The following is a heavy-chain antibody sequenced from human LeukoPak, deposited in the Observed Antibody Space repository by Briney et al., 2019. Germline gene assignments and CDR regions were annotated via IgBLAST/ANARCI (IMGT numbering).Heavy chain of an antibody. CDR2: ISGSGGST. V-gene: IGHV3-23*01. Sequence: PGGSLRLSCAASGFTFSSYAMSWVRQAPGKGLEWVSAISGSGGSTYYADSVKGRFTISRDNSKNTLYLQMNSLRAEDTAVYYCAKRPPGWFGELLDYFDYWGQGALVTVSS. J-gene: IGHJ4*02. CDR3: AKRPPGWFGELLDYFDY. CDR1: GFTFSSYA. D-gene: IGHD3-10*01.